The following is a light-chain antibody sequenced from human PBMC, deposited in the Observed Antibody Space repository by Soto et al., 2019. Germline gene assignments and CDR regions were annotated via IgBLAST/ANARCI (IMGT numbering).Light chain of an antibody. Sequence: DIQMTQSPSSLSASIGDRVTITCQASQGISKSLNWYQQKPGKAPKLLIYDASNLETGVPVRFSGSRSGTDFTFTISSLQPEDIATYYCQQYNNLPYTFGQGTKVDFK. V-gene: IGKV1-33*01. CDR1: QGISKS. CDR2: DAS. CDR3: QQYNNLPYT. J-gene: IGKJ2*01.